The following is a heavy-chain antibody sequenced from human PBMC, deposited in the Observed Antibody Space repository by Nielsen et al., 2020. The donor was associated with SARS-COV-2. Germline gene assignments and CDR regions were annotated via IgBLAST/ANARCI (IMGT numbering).Heavy chain of an antibody. V-gene: IGHV3-33*01. CDR3: ARDGGKRWLQAGDY. CDR1: GFTFSSYG. Sequence: GESLKISCAASGFTFSSYGMHWVRQAPGKGLEWVAVIWYDGSNKYYADSVKGRFTISRDNSKNTLYLQMNSLRAEDTAVYYCARDGGKRWLQAGDYWGQGTQVTVSS. J-gene: IGHJ4*02. CDR2: IWYDGSNK. D-gene: IGHD5-24*01.